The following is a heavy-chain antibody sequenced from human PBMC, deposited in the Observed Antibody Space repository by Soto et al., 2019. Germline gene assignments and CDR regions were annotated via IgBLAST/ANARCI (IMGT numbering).Heavy chain of an antibody. CDR1: GYSISSGYY. V-gene: IGHV4-38-2*02. CDR2: IYHSGST. J-gene: IGHJ5*02. Sequence: PSETLSLTCAVSGYSISSGYYWGWIRQPPGKGLEWIGSIYHSGSTYYNPSLKSRVTISVDTSKNQFSLKLSSVTAADTAVYYCARDPEYSSSSSWFDPWGQGTLVTVSS. CDR3: ARDPEYSSSSSWFDP. D-gene: IGHD6-6*01.